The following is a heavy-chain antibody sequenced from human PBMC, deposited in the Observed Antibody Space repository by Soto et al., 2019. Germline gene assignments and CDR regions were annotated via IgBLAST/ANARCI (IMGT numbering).Heavy chain of an antibody. V-gene: IGHV3-30*18. CDR1: GFTFNKYG. CDR3: ANRERGSYFAY. D-gene: IGHD3-16*01. CDR2: ISNDGSSE. Sequence: QVQLVESGGSVVQPGRSLRLSCAASGFTFNKYGMHWVRQAPGKGLEWVAAISNDGSSEYYADSVLGRFTISRDNPKNTLYLQMNSLKSEDTAVYSCANRERGSYFAYWAQGTLVTVSS. J-gene: IGHJ4*02.